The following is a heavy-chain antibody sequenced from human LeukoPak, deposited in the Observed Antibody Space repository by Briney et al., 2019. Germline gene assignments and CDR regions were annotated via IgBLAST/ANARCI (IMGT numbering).Heavy chain of an antibody. Sequence: SETLSLTCAVSGGSNSSSNWWSWVRQPPGKGLEWIGEIYHSGSTNYNPSLKSRVTISVDKSKNQFSLKLSSVTAADTAVYYCARGLYSSGYYYLDYWGQGTLVTVSS. CDR3: ARGLYSSGYYYLDY. CDR1: GGSNSSSNW. J-gene: IGHJ4*02. V-gene: IGHV4-4*02. D-gene: IGHD3-22*01. CDR2: IYHSGST.